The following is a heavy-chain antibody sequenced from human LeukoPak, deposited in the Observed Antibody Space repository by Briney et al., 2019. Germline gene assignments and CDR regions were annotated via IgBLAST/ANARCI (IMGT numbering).Heavy chain of an antibody. J-gene: IGHJ2*01. CDR1: SGSISNYY. CDR2: MYDGGST. Sequence: PSETLSLTCTVSSGSISNYYWSWIRQPPGRGLESIAYMYDGGSTYYNPSLKSRVTISVDTSNNHFSLTLRSVTAADTAVYYCATVGVAVPTAMIYWYFDLWGRGTPVTVSS. V-gene: IGHV4-59*01. CDR3: ATVGVAVPTAMIYWYFDL. D-gene: IGHD2-2*01.